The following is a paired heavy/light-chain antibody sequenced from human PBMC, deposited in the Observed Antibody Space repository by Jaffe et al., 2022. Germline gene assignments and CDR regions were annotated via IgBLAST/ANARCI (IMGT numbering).Light chain of an antibody. CDR3: SSYTSSSTLDWV. V-gene: IGLV2-14*03. Sequence: QSALTQPASVSGSPGQSITISCTGTSSDVGGYNYVSWYQQHPGKAPKLMIYDVSNRPSGVSNRFSGSKSGNTASLTISGLQAEDEADYYCSSYTSSSTLDWVFGGGTKLTVL. CDR1: SSDVGGYNY. J-gene: IGLJ3*02. CDR2: DVS.
Heavy chain of an antibody. CDR3: ARGLGPRTGYDPSYYYYYMDV. Sequence: QVQLVQSGAEVKKPGASVKVSCKASGYTFTSYGISWVRQAPGQGLEWMGWISAYNGNTNYAQKLQGRVTMTTDTSTSTAYMELRSLRSDDTAVYYCARGLGPRTGYDPSYYYYYMDVWGKGTTVTVSS. D-gene: IGHD5-12*01. V-gene: IGHV1-18*01. J-gene: IGHJ6*03. CDR1: GYTFTSYG. CDR2: ISAYNGNT.